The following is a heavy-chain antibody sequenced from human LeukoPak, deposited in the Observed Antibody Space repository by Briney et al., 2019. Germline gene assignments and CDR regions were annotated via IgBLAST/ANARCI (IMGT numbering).Heavy chain of an antibody. CDR2: IYYSGST. J-gene: IGHJ4*02. D-gene: IGHD3-9*01. CDR3: ASLDILTGYFYY. V-gene: IGHV4-59*01. Sequence: SETLSLTCTVSGGSISSYYWSWIRQPPGKGLEWIGYIYYSGSTNYNPSLKSRVTISVDTSKNQFSLKLSSVTAAGTAVYYCASLDILTGYFYYWGQGTLVTVSS. CDR1: GGSISSYY.